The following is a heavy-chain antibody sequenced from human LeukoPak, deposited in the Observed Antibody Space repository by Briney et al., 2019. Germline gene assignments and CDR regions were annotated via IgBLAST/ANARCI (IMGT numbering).Heavy chain of an antibody. Sequence: QSGGCLRLSCAAPGFTFSSYAMSWVRQAPGKGLEWVSAISGSGGSTYYADSVKGRFTISRDNSKNTLYLQMNSLRAEDTAVYYCAKGLRYYDSSGHAFDIRGQGTMVTVSS. CDR3: AKGLRYYDSSGHAFDI. V-gene: IGHV3-23*01. CDR2: ISGSGGST. CDR1: GFTFSSYA. J-gene: IGHJ3*02. D-gene: IGHD3-22*01.